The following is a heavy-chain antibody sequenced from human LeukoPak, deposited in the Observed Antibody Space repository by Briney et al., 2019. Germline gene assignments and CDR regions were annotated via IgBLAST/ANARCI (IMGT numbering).Heavy chain of an antibody. Sequence: GGSLRLSCAASGFTFSTYWMIWVRQTPGKGLEWVASIKQDGSETHYVDSVKGRFTISRDNTKNSLYLQMNSLRAEDTAVYYCASASSSKNVQNVDVWGQGTTVTVSS. CDR3: ASASSSKNVQNVDV. J-gene: IGHJ6*02. V-gene: IGHV3-7*01. CDR1: GFTFSTYW. D-gene: IGHD4-11*01. CDR2: IKQDGSET.